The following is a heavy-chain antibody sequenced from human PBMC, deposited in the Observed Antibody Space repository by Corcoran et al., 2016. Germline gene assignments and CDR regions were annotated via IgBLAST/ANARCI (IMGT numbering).Heavy chain of an antibody. CDR1: GYTFTSYY. D-gene: IGHD3-10*01. J-gene: IGHJ6*02. CDR2: INPSGGST. V-gene: IGHV1-46*01. CDR3: ARVGGDFNYGSGRVNYGMDV. Sequence: QVQLVQSGAEVKKPGASVKVSCKASGYTFTSYYMHWVRQAPGQGLEWMGIINPSGGSTSYAQKFQGRVTMTRDTSTSTVYMELSSLRSEDTAVYYCARVGGDFNYGSGRVNYGMDVWGQGTTVTVSS.